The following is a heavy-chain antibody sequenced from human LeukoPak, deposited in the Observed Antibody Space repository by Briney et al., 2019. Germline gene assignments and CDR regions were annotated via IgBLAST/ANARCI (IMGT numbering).Heavy chain of an antibody. CDR1: GGSIIRDS. CDR2: LYDSGST. CDR3: ARRGRSPAFGGKFTRYYYMDV. Sequence: SETLSLTYTVAGGSIIRDSWTRIRQPPGKELEWIGYLYDSGSTKYNPSLKSRVTISLDTSKSQFSLKVTSVTAADTAVYFCARRGRSPAFGGKFTRYYYMDVWGEGTAVTVSS. J-gene: IGHJ6*03. V-gene: IGHV4-59*08. D-gene: IGHD3-16*01.